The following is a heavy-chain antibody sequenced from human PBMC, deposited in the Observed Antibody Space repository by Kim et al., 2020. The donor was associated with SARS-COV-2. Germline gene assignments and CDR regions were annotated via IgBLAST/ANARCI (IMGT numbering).Heavy chain of an antibody. CDR2: INAGNGNT. Sequence: ASVKVSCKASGYTFTSYAMHWVRQAPGQRLEWMGWINAGNGNTKYSQKFQGRVTITRDTSASTAYMELSSLRSEDTAVYYCARCIAAADCPFDYWGQGTLVTVSS. CDR1: GYTFTSYA. D-gene: IGHD6-13*01. J-gene: IGHJ4*02. CDR3: ARCIAAADCPFDY. V-gene: IGHV1-3*01.